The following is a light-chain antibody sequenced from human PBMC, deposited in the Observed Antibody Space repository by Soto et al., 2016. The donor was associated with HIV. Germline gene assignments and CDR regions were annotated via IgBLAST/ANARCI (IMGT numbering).Light chain of an antibody. V-gene: IGKV1-39*01. CDR2: ITS. CDR3: QQSYTTPLT. CDR1: QTIRKY. Sequence: DIQMTQSPSSLSASVGDRVIITCRASQTIRKYLNWYQQKPGKAPVLLISITSSLQSGVASRFSGSGSGAEFTLTISNLQPEDFATYYCQQSYTTPLTFGGGTKVRSN. J-gene: IGKJ4*01.